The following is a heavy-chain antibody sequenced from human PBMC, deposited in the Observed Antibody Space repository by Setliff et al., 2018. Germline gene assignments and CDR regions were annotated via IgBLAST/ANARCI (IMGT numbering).Heavy chain of an antibody. CDR2: ISAYNGNT. V-gene: IGHV1-18*01. CDR1: GYTFTSYG. Sequence: ASVQVSCKASGYTFTSYGISWVRQAPGQGLEWMGWISAYNGNTNYAQKLQGRVTMTTDTSTSTAYMELRSLRSDDTAVYYCARVGSSSWLHPDVYYYYGMDVWGQGTTVTVSS. CDR3: ARVGSSSWLHPDVYYYYGMDV. D-gene: IGHD6-13*01. J-gene: IGHJ6*02.